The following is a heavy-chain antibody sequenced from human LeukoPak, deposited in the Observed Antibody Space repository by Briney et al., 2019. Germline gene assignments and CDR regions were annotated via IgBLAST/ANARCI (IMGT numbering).Heavy chain of an antibody. CDR3: ARVRGYCSGGSCRRGPFDY. Sequence: SETLSLTCAVYGGSLSGYYWSWIRQSPGKGLEWIGEINDSGSTNYNPSLKSRVTISVDTSKNQFSLKLSSVTAADTAVYYCARVRGYCSGGSCRRGPFDYWGQGTLVTVSS. D-gene: IGHD2-15*01. V-gene: IGHV4-34*01. CDR1: GGSLSGYY. CDR2: INDSGST. J-gene: IGHJ4*02.